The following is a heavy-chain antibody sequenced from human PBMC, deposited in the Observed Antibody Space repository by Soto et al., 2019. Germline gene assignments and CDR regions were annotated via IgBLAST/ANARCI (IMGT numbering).Heavy chain of an antibody. CDR3: ARYCSSTSCYDAFDI. J-gene: IGHJ3*02. Sequence: GGSLRLSCAASGFTFSSYWMSWVRQAPGKGLEWVANIKQDGSEKYYVDSVKGRCTISRDNAKNSLYLQMNSLRAEDTAVYYCARYCSSTSCYDAFDIWGQGTMVTVSS. CDR1: GFTFSSYW. D-gene: IGHD2-2*01. V-gene: IGHV3-7*01. CDR2: IKQDGSEK.